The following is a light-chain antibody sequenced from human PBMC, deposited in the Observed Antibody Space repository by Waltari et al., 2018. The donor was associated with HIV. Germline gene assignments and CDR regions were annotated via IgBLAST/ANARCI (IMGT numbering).Light chain of an antibody. CDR2: AAS. CDR3: QQYNNWPPEAT. CDR1: QTISTY. J-gene: IGKJ1*01. V-gene: IGKV3-15*01. Sequence: EILMTQSPATLSVSPGETAPLSCRARQTISTYLAWYQQKPGQAPRLLIYAASARATGIPARFSGSGSGTDFTLTISGLQSEDFAVYYCQQYNNWPPEATFGQGTEVEV.